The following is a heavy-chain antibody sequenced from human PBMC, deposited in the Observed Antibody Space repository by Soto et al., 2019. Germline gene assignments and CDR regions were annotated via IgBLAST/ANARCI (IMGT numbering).Heavy chain of an antibody. CDR1: GFTVNIKH. J-gene: IGHJ6*02. D-gene: IGHD3-3*01. CDR3: ARANYDFWKNFYFGLDL. Sequence: GGSLLLSCASSGFTVNIKHISWVRQAPGKGLEWVSVIYTGGSTFYADSVKGRFTISRDNSKNTVYLKMNSLRAEDTAVYYCARANYDFWKNFYFGLDLWGQGTTVTVSS. CDR2: IYTGGST. V-gene: IGHV3-53*01.